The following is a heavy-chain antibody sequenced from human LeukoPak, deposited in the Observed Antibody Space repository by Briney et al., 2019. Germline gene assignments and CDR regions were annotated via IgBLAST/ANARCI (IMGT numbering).Heavy chain of an antibody. CDR3: SRGGEVQVY. J-gene: IGHJ4*02. CDR1: GFTFGDYG. Sequence: TGGSLRLSCIASGFTFGDYGMSWFRQAPGKGLEWVGFIRSKAYGGTTEYAASVKGRFSISRDDSKSIAYLQMNSLKTEDTAVYYCSRGGEVQVYWGQGTLVTVSS. D-gene: IGHD2-21*01. V-gene: IGHV3-49*03. CDR2: IRSKAYGGTT.